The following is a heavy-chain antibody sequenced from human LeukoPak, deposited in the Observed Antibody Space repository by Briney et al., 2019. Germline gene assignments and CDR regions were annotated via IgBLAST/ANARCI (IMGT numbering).Heavy chain of an antibody. CDR1: GFTFSSYA. CDR3: ARVVSVAWSERRPGYYYMDV. V-gene: IGHV3-21*01. CDR2: ISSSSSYI. D-gene: IGHD1-1*01. Sequence: GGSLRLSCAASGFTFSSYAMHWVRQAPGKGLEWVSSISSSSSYIYYTNSVKGRFTISRDNAKNSLYLQMNSLRAEDTALYYCARVVSVAWSERRPGYYYMDVWGKGTTATVSS. J-gene: IGHJ6*03.